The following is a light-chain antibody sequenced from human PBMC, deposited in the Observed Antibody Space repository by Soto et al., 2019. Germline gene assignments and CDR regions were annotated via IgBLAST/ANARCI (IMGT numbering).Light chain of an antibody. V-gene: IGLV2-14*01. Sequence: QSALTQPASVSGSPGQSITISCTGTSSDVGGYNYVSWYQQHPGKAPKLMIYDVSNRPSGVSNRFSGSKSDNTASLAISGLQAEDEADYYCSSYTSTSAVVFGGGTQLTDL. CDR1: SSDVGGYNY. CDR3: SSYTSTSAVV. CDR2: DVS. J-gene: IGLJ2*01.